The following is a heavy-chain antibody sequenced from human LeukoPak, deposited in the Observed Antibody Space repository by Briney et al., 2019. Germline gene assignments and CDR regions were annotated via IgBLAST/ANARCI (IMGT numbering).Heavy chain of an antibody. D-gene: IGHD1-14*01. CDR3: ARGHHGLDV. CDR2: ITPGGVNI. Sequence: GVLRLSCAASGFTFSDYYMSWIRQAPGKGLDWISYITPGGVNIYYADSVKGRFTISRDNAKNSLSLQMNSLRAEDTAIYFCARGHHGLDVWGQGTTVTVSS. CDR1: GFTFSDYY. J-gene: IGHJ6*02. V-gene: IGHV3-11*01.